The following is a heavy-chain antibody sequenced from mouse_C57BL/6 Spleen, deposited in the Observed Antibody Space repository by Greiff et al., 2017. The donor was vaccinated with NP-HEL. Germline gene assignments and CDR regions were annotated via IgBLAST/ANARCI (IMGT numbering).Heavy chain of an antibody. J-gene: IGHJ4*01. V-gene: IGHV1-64*01. CDR3: AKIYYYGSSYVSLNYAMDY. Sequence: QVQLQQPGAELVKPGASVKLSCKASGYTFTSYWMHWVKQRPGQGLEWIGMIHPNSGSTNYNEKFKSKATLTVDKSSSTAYMQLSSLTSEDSAVYYCAKIYYYGSSYVSLNYAMDYWGQGTSVTVSS. D-gene: IGHD1-1*01. CDR2: IHPNSGST. CDR1: GYTFTSYW.